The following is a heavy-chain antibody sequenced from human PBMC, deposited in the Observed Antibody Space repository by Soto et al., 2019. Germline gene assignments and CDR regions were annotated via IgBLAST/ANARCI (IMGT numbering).Heavy chain of an antibody. J-gene: IGHJ5*02. V-gene: IGHV4-59*01. D-gene: IGHD4-17*01. Sequence: PSETLSLTCTVSGDSINSYSWTWIRQPPGKGLEWIGYIYDSGSTNYNPSLKSRVTISVDTSKNQFSLKLTSVTAADTAMYCCAREAGVRSPFDPWGQGTLVTVSS. CDR2: IYDSGST. CDR3: AREAGVRSPFDP. CDR1: GDSINSYS.